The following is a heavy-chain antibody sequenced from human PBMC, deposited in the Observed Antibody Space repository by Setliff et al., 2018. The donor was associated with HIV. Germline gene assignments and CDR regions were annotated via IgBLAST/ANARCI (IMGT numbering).Heavy chain of an antibody. D-gene: IGHD2-15*01. CDR3: ARDAGHIVVVVAAYYYYMDV. CDR2: INPNSGGT. J-gene: IGHJ6*03. Sequence: GASVKVSCKASGYSFSKYGISWVRQAPGQGLEWMGWINPNSGGTNYAQKFQGRVTMTRDTSISTAYMELSRLRSDDTAVYYCARDAGHIVVVVAAYYYYMDVWGKGTTVTVSS. CDR1: GYSFSKYG. V-gene: IGHV1-2*02.